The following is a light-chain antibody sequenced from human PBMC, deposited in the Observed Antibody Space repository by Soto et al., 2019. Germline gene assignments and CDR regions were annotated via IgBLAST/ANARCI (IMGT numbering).Light chain of an antibody. CDR1: QTISSDY. CDR2: GAA. J-gene: IGKJ1*01. V-gene: IGKV3-20*01. Sequence: EILLTQSPGTGSLSPWERATLGGRASQTISSDYLAWYQQKPGQAPRLLIFGAATRAADIPDRFSGSGSGTDFTLTISRLETEDFAVYYCQRYGSSPTFGQGTKVDIK. CDR3: QRYGSSPT.